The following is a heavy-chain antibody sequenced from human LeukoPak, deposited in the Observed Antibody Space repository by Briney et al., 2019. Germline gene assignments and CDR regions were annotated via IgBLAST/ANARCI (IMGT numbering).Heavy chain of an antibody. V-gene: IGHV3-49*03. D-gene: IGHD3-22*01. Sequence: GGSLRLSCTTSGLTFGDYVMSWFRQAPGKGLEWVGFIRSKAYGGTTEYAASVKGRFTISRDDSKSIAYLQMNSLKTEDTAVYYCTTYYYDSSGYYPIWFDPWGRGTLVTVSS. CDR1: GLTFGDYV. J-gene: IGHJ5*02. CDR3: TTYYYDSSGYYPIWFDP. CDR2: IRSKAYGGTT.